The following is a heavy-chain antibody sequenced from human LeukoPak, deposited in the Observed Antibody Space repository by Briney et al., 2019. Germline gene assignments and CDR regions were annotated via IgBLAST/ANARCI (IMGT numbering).Heavy chain of an antibody. CDR1: GGSFSGYY. V-gene: IGHV4-34*01. J-gene: IGHJ5*02. D-gene: IGHD3-10*01. Sequence: SETLSLTCAVYGGSFSGYYWSWIRQPPGKGLEWIGEINHSGSTNYNPSLKSRVTISVDTSKNQFSLKLSSVTAADTAVYYCARQKGFGEWYNWFDPWGQGTLVTVSS. CDR2: INHSGST. CDR3: ARQKGFGEWYNWFDP.